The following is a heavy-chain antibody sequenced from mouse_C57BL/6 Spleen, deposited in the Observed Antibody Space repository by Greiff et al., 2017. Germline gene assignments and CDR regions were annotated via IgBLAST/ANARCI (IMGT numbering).Heavy chain of an antibody. CDR2: ISSGSNTI. V-gene: IGHV5-17*01. CDR3: ARRVVTAFDY. Sequence: EVMLVESGGGLVKPGGSLKLSCAASGFTFSDYGMHWVRQAPEKGLEWVAYISSGSNTIYYADTVKGRFTISRDNAKNTLFLQMTSLRSEDTAMXYCARRVVTAFDYWGQGTTLTVSS. J-gene: IGHJ2*01. D-gene: IGHD2-2*01. CDR1: GFTFSDYG.